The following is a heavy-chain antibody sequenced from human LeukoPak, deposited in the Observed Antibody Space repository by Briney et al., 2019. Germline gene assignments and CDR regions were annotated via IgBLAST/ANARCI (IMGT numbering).Heavy chain of an antibody. J-gene: IGHJ6*02. D-gene: IGHD6-6*01. CDR2: ISGSGGST. CDR1: GFTFSSYA. CDR3: AKGGRQLGEDYYYYGMDV. Sequence: PGGSLRPSCAASGFTFSSYAMSWVRQAPGKGLEWVSAISGSGGSTYYADSVKGRFTISRDNSKNTLYLQMNSLRAEDTAVYHCAKGGRQLGEDYYYYGMDVWGQGTTVTVSS. V-gene: IGHV3-23*01.